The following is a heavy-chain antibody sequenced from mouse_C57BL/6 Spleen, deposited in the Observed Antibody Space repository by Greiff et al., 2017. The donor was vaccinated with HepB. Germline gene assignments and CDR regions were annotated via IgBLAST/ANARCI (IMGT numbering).Heavy chain of an antibody. D-gene: IGHD1-1*01. Sequence: EVKLMESGGGLVQPGGSLSLSCAASGFTFTDYYMSWVRQTPGKALEWLGFIRNKANGYTTEYSASVKGRFTISRDNSQSILYLQMNALRAEDSATYYCARRTTVVDYAMDYWGQGTSVTVSS. CDR3: ARRTTVVDYAMDY. J-gene: IGHJ4*01. CDR2: IRNKANGYTT. V-gene: IGHV7-3*01. CDR1: GFTFTDYY.